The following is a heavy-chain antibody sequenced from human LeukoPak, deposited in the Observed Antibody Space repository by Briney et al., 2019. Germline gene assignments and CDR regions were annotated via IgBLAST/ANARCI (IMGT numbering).Heavy chain of an antibody. J-gene: IGHJ5*02. CDR2: IYSGGST. V-gene: IGHV3-53*01. D-gene: IGHD3-10*01. CDR1: GFTVSSTY. Sequence: GGSLRLSCAASGFTVSSTYMSWVRQAPGKGLEWVSVIYSGGSTYYADSVKGRFTISRDNSKNTLYLQMNSLRAEDTAVYYCARAGDYYGSQPGPWGQGTLVTVSS. CDR3: ARAGDYYGSQPGP.